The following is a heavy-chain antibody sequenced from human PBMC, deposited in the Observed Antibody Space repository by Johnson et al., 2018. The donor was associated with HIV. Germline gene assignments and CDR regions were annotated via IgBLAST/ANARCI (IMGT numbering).Heavy chain of an antibody. CDR3: ARDSSSWRPSGAFDI. Sequence: VQLVESGGGLVQPGGSLRLSCVASGFTFTNAWMHWVRQAPGQGLEWVGRLKSRTDGETADYAAPVKGRFTISRDDSKNTLYLQMNSLRAEDTAVYYCARDSSSWRPSGAFDIWGQGTMVTVSS. CDR1: GFTFTNAW. D-gene: IGHD6-13*01. J-gene: IGHJ3*02. V-gene: IGHV3-15*01. CDR2: LKSRTDGETA.